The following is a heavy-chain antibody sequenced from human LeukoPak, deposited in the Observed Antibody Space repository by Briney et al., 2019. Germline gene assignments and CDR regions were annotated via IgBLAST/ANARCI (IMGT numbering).Heavy chain of an antibody. CDR3: ARDLYSSSLDY. D-gene: IGHD6-13*01. V-gene: IGHV3-33*08. J-gene: IGHJ4*02. Sequence: GGSLRLSCAASGFTFSSYWTSWVRQAPGKGLEWVAVIWHDESDKYYTDSVKGRFTISRDISKNTLYLQMNSLRAEDTAVYYCARDLYSSSLDYWGQGTLVTVSS. CDR2: IWHDESDK. CDR1: GFTFSSYW.